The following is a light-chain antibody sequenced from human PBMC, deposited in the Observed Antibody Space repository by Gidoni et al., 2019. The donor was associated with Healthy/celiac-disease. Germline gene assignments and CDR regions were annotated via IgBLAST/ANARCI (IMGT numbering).Light chain of an antibody. CDR1: QGISSY. CDR2: AAS. CDR3: QQYYSYPLT. V-gene: IGKV1-8*01. J-gene: IGKJ1*01. Sequence: IRMTQSPSSFSASTGDRVTITCRASQGISSYLAWYQQKPGKAPKLLIYAASTLQSWVPSRFSGSGSGTYCTLTISCLQSEDFATYYCQQYYSYPLTFGQGTKVEIK.